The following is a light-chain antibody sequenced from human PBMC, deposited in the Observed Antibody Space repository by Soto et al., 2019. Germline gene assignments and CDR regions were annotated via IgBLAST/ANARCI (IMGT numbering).Light chain of an antibody. J-gene: IGKJ1*01. V-gene: IGKV3-20*01. CDR3: QQYNNWPPWT. CDR1: QSISSSY. Sequence: EIALTQSPGTLSLSPGERATLSCGASQSISSSYLAWYQQKPGQAPRLLLYGASNRATGIPDRFSGSGSGTDFTLTISSLQSEDFAVYYCQQYNNWPPWTFGQGTKVDIK. CDR2: GAS.